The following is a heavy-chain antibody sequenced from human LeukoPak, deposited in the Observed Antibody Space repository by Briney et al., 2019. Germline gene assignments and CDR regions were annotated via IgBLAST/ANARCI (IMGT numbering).Heavy chain of an antibody. CDR2: ISWDGGST. CDR3: ARVWSGYYPDY. CDR1: GFTFDDYT. D-gene: IGHD3-3*01. V-gene: IGHV3-43*01. Sequence: GGSLRLSCAASGFTFDDYTMHWVRQAPGKGLEWVSLISWDGGSTYYADSVKGRFTIPRDNAKNTLYLQMNSLRAEDTAVYYCARVWSGYYPDYWGQGTLVTVSS. J-gene: IGHJ4*02.